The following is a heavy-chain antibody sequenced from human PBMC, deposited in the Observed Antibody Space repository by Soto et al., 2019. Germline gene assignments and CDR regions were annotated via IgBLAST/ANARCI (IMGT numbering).Heavy chain of an antibody. CDR2: IKSKTDGGTT. CDR3: TTDSLFTGELVRFDF. CDR1: GFIFSSAW. Sequence: ESGGGLVEPGGSLRLSCAASGFIFSSAWINWVRQAPGKGLEWVGRIKSKTDGGTTDFAAPVKGRFAISRDDSKDMVYFQMNSLKTEDTAVYYCTTDSLFTGELVRFDFWGHGTLVTVSS. J-gene: IGHJ4*01. D-gene: IGHD7-27*01. V-gene: IGHV3-15*07.